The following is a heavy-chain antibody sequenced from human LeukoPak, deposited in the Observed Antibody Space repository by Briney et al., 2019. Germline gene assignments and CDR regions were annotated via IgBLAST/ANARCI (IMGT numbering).Heavy chain of an antibody. J-gene: IGHJ3*02. CDR1: GFTFSSYG. Sequence: TGGSLRLSCAASGFTFSSYGMHWVRQAPGKGLEWVAFIRYDGSNKYYADSVKGRFTISRDNSKNTLYLQMNSLRAEDTAVYYCAKEGSITIFMSEAFDIWGQGTMVTVSS. D-gene: IGHD3-3*01. CDR2: IRYDGSNK. CDR3: AKEGSITIFMSEAFDI. V-gene: IGHV3-30*02.